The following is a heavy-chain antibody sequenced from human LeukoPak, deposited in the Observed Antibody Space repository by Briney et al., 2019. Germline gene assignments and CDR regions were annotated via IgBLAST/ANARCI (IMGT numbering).Heavy chain of an antibody. V-gene: IGHV3-23*01. CDR1: GFTFSNYA. CDR2: ITGGGGST. D-gene: IGHD1-26*01. Sequence: GGSLRLSCADSGFTFSNYAMSWVRQAPGKGLEWVSTITGGGGSTYYADSVKGRLTISRDDFKNTLYLQMSSLTDEDTAVSYCSTYSRSLVYWGQGTLVTVSS. CDR3: STYSRSLVY. J-gene: IGHJ4*02.